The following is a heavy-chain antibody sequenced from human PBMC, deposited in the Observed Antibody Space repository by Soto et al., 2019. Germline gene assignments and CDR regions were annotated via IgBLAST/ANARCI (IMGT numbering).Heavy chain of an antibody. D-gene: IGHD6-19*01. CDR1: GYTFTSYD. V-gene: IGHV1-8*01. CDR2: MNPNSGNT. CDR3: ARGRSSGWSGTRGNWFDP. J-gene: IGHJ5*02. Sequence: QVQLVQSGAEVKKPGASVKVSCKASGYTFTSYDINWVRQATGQGLEWMGWMNPNSGNTGYAQKFQGRVTMTRNTFISTAYMELSSLGSEDTAVYYCARGRSSGWSGTRGNWFDPWDQGTLVTVSS.